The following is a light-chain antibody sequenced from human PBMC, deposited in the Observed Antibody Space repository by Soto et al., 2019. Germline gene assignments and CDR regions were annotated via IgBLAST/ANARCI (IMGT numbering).Light chain of an antibody. CDR2: RTS. V-gene: IGKV1-5*03. CDR3: QLYALHPPA. CDR1: QNIHMY. Sequence: DIRMTQSPSTLSVSIGDRVTITCRASQNIHMYLAWYQQKPGKAPKLLIYRTSILESGVSFRFSGSGSETEFSLAISSLQADDFVTYCCQLYALHPPAFGPGTKVDI. J-gene: IGKJ3*01.